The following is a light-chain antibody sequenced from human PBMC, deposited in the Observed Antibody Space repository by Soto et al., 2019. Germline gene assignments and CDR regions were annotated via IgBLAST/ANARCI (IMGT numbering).Light chain of an antibody. CDR3: QQYNSPIT. V-gene: IGKV3-15*01. CDR1: QSLSSN. CDR2: GAS. Sequence: EIVMTQSPATLSVSPGERATLSCRASQSLSSNLAWYQQKSGQAPRLLIYGASTRATGIPGRFSGSGSGTEFTLTISSLQSEDFAVYYCQQYNSPITFGQGTRLEIK. J-gene: IGKJ5*01.